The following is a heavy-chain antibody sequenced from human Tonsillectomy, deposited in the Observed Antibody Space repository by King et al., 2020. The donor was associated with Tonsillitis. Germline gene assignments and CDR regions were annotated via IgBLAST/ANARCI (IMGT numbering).Heavy chain of an antibody. D-gene: IGHD3-22*01. CDR1: GFTFSSYS. V-gene: IGHV3-21*01. CDR2: ISSSSSYI. J-gene: IGHJ4*02. CDR3: ARKDSSGYSLDY. Sequence: VQLVESGGGLVKPGGSLRLSCAASGFTFSSYSMNWVRQAPGKGLEWVSSISSSSSYIYYADSVKGRFTISRDNAKNSLYLQMNSLRAEDTAVYYCARKDSSGYSLDYWGQGTLVTVSS.